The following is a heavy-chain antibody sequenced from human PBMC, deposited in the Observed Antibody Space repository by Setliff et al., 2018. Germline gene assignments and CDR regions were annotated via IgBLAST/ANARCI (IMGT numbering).Heavy chain of an antibody. CDR3: VRDNTMVGATDY. V-gene: IGHV4-59*01. CDR2: IYHNGNT. D-gene: IGHD1-26*01. Sequence: SETLSLTCTVSGGSISPYFWSWIRQPPGKGLEWIGYIYHNGNTNFNPSLKTRVTMSVDPSKNQFALNLRSVTAADTAVYYCVRDNTMVGATDYWGLGTLVTVSS. CDR1: GGSISPYF. J-gene: IGHJ4*02.